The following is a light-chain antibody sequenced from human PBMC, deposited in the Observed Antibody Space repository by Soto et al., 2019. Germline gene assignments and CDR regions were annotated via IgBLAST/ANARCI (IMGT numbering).Light chain of an antibody. Sequence: DLQMTQSPSTLSASVGDRVTITCRASQSISSWLAWYQQKPGKAPKLLIYDASSLESGVPSRFSGSGSDTEFTLTINNLQPDDFATYHCQKYNRYSLTFGGGTKVEIK. J-gene: IGKJ4*01. V-gene: IGKV1-5*01. CDR2: DAS. CDR3: QKYNRYSLT. CDR1: QSISSW.